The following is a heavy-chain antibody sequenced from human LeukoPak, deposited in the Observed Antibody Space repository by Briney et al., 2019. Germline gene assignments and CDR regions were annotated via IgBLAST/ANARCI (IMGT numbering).Heavy chain of an antibody. J-gene: IGHJ6*03. V-gene: IGHV4-34*01. CDR1: GGSFSGYY. Sequence: SQSLSLTFSVDGGSFSGYYSSWIRQPPGEGLEWIVEITHSGSTNYSPSVKSRVTISVDTSKNQFSLKLSSVTAADTAVYYCARERGGYSYGLIYHYYYMDVWGKGTTVTVSS. CDR2: ITHSGST. D-gene: IGHD5-18*01. CDR3: ARERGGYSYGLIYHYYYMDV.